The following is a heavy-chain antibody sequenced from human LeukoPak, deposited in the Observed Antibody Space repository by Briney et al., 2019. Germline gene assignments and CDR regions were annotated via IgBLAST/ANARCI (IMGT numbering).Heavy chain of an antibody. V-gene: IGHV4-30-2*01. Sequence: PPQTLSLTRAVSGGSISSGGYSWSWIRQPPGKGLEWIGYIYHSGSTYYNPSLKSRVTISVDRSKNQFSLKLSSVTAADTAVYYCARVAEGYFDYWGQGTLVTVSS. J-gene: IGHJ4*02. CDR3: ARVAEGYFDY. CDR1: GGSISSGGYS. CDR2: IYHSGST.